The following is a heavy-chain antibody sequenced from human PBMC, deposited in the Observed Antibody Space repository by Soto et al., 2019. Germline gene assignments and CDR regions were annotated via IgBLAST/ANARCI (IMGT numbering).Heavy chain of an antibody. D-gene: IGHD2-15*01. V-gene: IGHV4-39*01. CDR3: ARLVVVSPVANA. CDR2: VFYNGTT. J-gene: IGHJ5*02. CDR1: GGSINTNNYY. Sequence: SETLSLTFTVSGGSINTNNYYWGWVRQPPGKGLEWIGSVFYNGTTYYSPSLKSRVTISLAPSRTQFSLKLESVTAADTAVYFCARLVVVSPVANAWGQGTLVTVSS.